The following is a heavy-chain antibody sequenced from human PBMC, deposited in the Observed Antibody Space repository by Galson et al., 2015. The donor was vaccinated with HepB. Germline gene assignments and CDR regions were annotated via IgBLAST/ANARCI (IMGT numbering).Heavy chain of an antibody. CDR2: ISGYNGHT. J-gene: IGHJ4*02. Sequence: SVKVSCKASGYTLTSYGFSWVRQAPGQGLEWMGWISGYNGHTIYAQKLQGRVTMTIDTSTTTAYMELRSLRSDDTAVYYCARDWRDWGHLIDYWGQGTLVTVSS. V-gene: IGHV1-18*04. CDR3: ARDWRDWGHLIDY. CDR1: GYTLTSYG. D-gene: IGHD3-16*01.